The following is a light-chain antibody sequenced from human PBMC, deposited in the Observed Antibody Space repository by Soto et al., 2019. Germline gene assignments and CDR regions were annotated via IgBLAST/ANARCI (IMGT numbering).Light chain of an antibody. Sequence: QSVLTQPPSVSGAPGQRVTISCTGSSSNIGRGYDVHWYQQFPGSAPRLLLSGDSNRPSGVPDRFSGSRSGTSASLAITGLQAEDEADYYCQTFDSSLTISWVFGGWTKLTVL. J-gene: IGLJ3*02. CDR1: SSNIGRGYD. V-gene: IGLV1-40*01. CDR2: GDS. CDR3: QTFDSSLTISWV.